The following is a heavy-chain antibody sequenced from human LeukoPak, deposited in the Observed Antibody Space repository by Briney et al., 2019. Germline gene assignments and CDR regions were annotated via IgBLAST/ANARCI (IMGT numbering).Heavy chain of an antibody. CDR3: ASNPPRTGDFNY. CDR2: MSPNNGNT. CDR1: GYTFNNYD. Sequence: ASVKVSCKPSGYTFNNYDVKWVRQATGQWLELMGWMSPNNGNTGYAQKFQGRVTMTRDTSINTAYMELSSLRSEDTAVYYCASNPPRTGDFNYWGQGALVTVSS. D-gene: IGHD1-14*01. J-gene: IGHJ4*02. V-gene: IGHV1-8*01.